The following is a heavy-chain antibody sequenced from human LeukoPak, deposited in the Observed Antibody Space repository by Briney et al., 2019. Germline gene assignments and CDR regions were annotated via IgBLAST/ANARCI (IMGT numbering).Heavy chain of an antibody. CDR1: GGSISSSSYY. Sequence: SETLSLTCTVSGGSISSSSYYWGWIRQPPGKGLEWIGSIYYSGSTYYNPSLKSRVTISVDTSKNQFSLKLSSVTAADTAVYYCARVSWQWLVTYYFDYWGQGTLVTVSS. CDR3: ARVSWQWLVTYYFDY. D-gene: IGHD6-19*01. J-gene: IGHJ4*02. V-gene: IGHV4-39*07. CDR2: IYYSGST.